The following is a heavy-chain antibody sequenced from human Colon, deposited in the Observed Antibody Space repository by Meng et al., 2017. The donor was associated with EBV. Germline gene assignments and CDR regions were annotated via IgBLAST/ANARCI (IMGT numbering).Heavy chain of an antibody. CDR2: IHHSGST. Sequence: VPLQRGGAAPLKPSETLSLTCAVFGGSFSGNFFTLNRQSPGEGLEWIGEIHHSGSTKYNPSLKNRVSISLDTSNNQFSLQLTSVTAAETAVYFCARDPAQEDFDTSGYMYDSWGPGTLVTVSS. J-gene: IGHJ5*01. CDR1: GGSFSGNF. CDR3: ARDPAQEDFDTSGYMYDS. V-gene: IGHV4-34*02. D-gene: IGHD3-22*01.